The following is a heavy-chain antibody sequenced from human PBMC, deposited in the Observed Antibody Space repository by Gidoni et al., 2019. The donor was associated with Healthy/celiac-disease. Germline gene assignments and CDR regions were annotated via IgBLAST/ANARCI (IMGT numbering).Heavy chain of an antibody. Sequence: QVQLVQSGAEVKKPGASVKVSCKASGYPFTGYYMHWVRQAPGQGLEWMGWINPNSGGTNYAQKFQGRVTRTRDTSISTAYMELSRLRSDDTAVYYCARDWVSPRGRLVLGYWGQGTLVTVSS. CDR2: INPNSGGT. V-gene: IGHV1-2*02. CDR3: ARDWVSPRGRLVLGY. CDR1: GYPFTGYY. J-gene: IGHJ4*02. D-gene: IGHD6-6*01.